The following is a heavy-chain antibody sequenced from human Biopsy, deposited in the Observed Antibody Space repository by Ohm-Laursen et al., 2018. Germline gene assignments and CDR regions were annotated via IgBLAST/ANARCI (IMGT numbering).Heavy chain of an antibody. D-gene: IGHD3-9*01. CDR2: NIPILGTG. CDR1: EGTFSNYG. CDR3: ATKLTGYFHH. Sequence: ASVKVSCKAPEGTFSNYGVNWVRQAPGQGLEWLGGNIPILGTGNYAQKFQDRVTVAADTSTRTATMELRSLRSDDTAVYYCATKLTGYFHHWGQGTLVIVSS. V-gene: IGHV1-69*06. J-gene: IGHJ1*01.